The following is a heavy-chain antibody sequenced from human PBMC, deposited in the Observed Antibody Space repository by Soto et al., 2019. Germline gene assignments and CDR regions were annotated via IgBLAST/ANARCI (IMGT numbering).Heavy chain of an antibody. V-gene: IGHV3-30*18. CDR2: ISYDGSNK. J-gene: IGHJ4*02. CDR1: GFTFSSYG. CDR3: AKDDDRYSSSWPGY. D-gene: IGHD6-13*01. Sequence: ESGGGVVQPGRSLRLSCAASGFTFSSYGMHWVRQAPGKGLEWVAVISYDGSNKYYADSVKGRFTISRDNSKNTLYLQMNSLRAEDTAVYYCAKDDDRYSSSWPGYWGQGTLVTVSS.